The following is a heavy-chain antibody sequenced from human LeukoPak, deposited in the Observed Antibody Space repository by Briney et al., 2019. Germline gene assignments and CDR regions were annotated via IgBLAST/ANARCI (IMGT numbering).Heavy chain of an antibody. D-gene: IGHD6-19*01. CDR3: ARPRSTSGWDGDFDY. CDR2: IYTSGST. CDR1: GGSISNSY. V-gene: IGHV4-4*07. Sequence: SETLSLICTVSGGSISNSYWSWMRQPAAKGLEWIGRIYTSGSTNYNPSLKSRVTMSVDTSKNQFSLNLSSVTAADTAVYYCARPRSTSGWDGDFDYWGQGTLVTVSS. J-gene: IGHJ4*02.